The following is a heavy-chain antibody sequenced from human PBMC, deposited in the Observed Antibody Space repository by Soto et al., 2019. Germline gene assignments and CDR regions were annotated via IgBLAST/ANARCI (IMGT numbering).Heavy chain of an antibody. CDR1: RYSFCSYG. J-gene: IGHJ4*02. CDR2: ISTYNGKT. CDR3: TRRYGDPSSAAGFDY. Sequence: ASVKVSCKASRYSFCSYGLSWVRGAPGQGLEWMGWISTYNGKTNSAQKVQGRVTMTTDRSTSTTYMELRSLISDDTAVYYCTRRYGDPSSAAGFDYWGRG. V-gene: IGHV1-18*01. D-gene: IGHD4-17*01.